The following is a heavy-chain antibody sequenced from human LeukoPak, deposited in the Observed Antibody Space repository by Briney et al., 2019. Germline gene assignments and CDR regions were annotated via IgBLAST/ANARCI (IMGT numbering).Heavy chain of an antibody. D-gene: IGHD6-6*01. Sequence: SETLSLTCIVSGGSISTYYWSWIRQPAGKGLEWIGRIYASGSTNYNPSLKSRVIMSIDTSKNQFSLKLNSVTAADTAVYYCATYSSSPMTNDAFDIWGQGTMVTVSS. CDR3: ATYSSSPMTNDAFDI. CDR1: GGSISTYY. V-gene: IGHV4-4*07. J-gene: IGHJ3*02. CDR2: IYASGST.